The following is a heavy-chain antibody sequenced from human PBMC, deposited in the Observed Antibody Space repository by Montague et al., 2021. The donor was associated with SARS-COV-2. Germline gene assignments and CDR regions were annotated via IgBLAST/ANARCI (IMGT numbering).Heavy chain of an antibody. D-gene: IGHD3-22*01. CDR2: INHSGST. CDR3: ARGPRITMIVVVITDVWFDP. J-gene: IGHJ5*02. Sequence: SETLSLTCAVYGGSVSDYYWSWIRQPPGKGLEWIGEINHSGSTNYNPSLKSRVTTSVDMSKNQFSLKLTSVTAGDTAVYYCARGPRITMIVVVITDVWFDPWGQGTLVTVSS. CDR1: GGSVSDYY. V-gene: IGHV4-34*01.